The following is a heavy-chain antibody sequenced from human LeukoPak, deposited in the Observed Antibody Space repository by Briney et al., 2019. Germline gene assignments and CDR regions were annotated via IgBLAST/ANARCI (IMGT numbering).Heavy chain of an antibody. CDR3: ARLGDLVVAPAALPHFGS. CDR2: IYSGGMT. D-gene: IGHD2-2*02. Sequence: GGSLRLSCAASGFSVGTNYMSWVRQAPGKGLEWLSVIYSGGMTYYADSVKGRFTISRDTSKNTLSLQMNSLRAEDTAVYYCARLGDLVVAPAALPHFGSWGQGTLVAVSS. CDR1: GFSVGTNY. V-gene: IGHV3-66*01. J-gene: IGHJ5*01.